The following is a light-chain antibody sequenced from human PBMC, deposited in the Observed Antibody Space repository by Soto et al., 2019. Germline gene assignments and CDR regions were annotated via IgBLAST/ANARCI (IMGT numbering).Light chain of an antibody. Sequence: EVVMTQSPATLSVSPGERATLSCRASQTVSSNVAWYQQRPGQAPRLHIDGAFTRATGVPARFSGSRSGTEFTLTISSPQSEDFALYYCQQHNNWPYTFGQGTKLEIK. V-gene: IGKV3-15*01. CDR3: QQHNNWPYT. CDR2: GAF. J-gene: IGKJ2*01. CDR1: QTVSSN.